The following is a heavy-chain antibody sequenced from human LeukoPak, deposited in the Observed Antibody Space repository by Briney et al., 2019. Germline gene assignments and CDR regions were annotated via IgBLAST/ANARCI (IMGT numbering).Heavy chain of an antibody. D-gene: IGHD6-13*01. CDR2: ISAYNGNT. CDR3: ARDHAAAGLIYYYYYMDV. Sequence: ASVKVSCKASGYTFTSYGISWVRQAPGQGLEWMGWISAYNGNTNYAQKLQGRVTMTTDTSTSTAYMELRSLRSDDTAVYYCARDHAAAGLIYYYYYMDVWGEGSTVTVSS. V-gene: IGHV1-18*01. J-gene: IGHJ6*03. CDR1: GYTFTSYG.